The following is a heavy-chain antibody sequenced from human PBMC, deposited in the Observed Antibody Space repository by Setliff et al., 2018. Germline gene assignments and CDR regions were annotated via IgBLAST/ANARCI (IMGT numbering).Heavy chain of an antibody. CDR3: ARDYCGPTSCFAKYFDN. Sequence: ASVKVSCKASGYTFRSYGISWVRQAPGQGLEWMGWISAYNGFIVYAQKFQGRVTMTTDTSTNTAYMELRSLRSDDTAVYYCARDYCGPTSCFAKYFDNWGHGILVTVSS. V-gene: IGHV1-18*01. J-gene: IGHJ4*01. CDR2: ISAYNGFI. D-gene: IGHD2-2*01. CDR1: GYTFRSYG.